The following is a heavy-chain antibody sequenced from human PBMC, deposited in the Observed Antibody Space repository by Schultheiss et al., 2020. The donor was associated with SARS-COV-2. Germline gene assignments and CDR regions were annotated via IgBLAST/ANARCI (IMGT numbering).Heavy chain of an antibody. D-gene: IGHD6-6*01. J-gene: IGHJ6*02. V-gene: IGHV3-23*01. CDR1: GFTFSSYW. CDR3: AKDFETSTITSRPISYGMDV. Sequence: GGSLRLSCAASGFTFSSYWMSWVRRAPGKGLEWVSAVGGDGGRTYYADSVKGRFTISRDNSQSTLYLQMNSLRAEDTAIYYCAKDFETSTITSRPISYGMDVWGQGTTVTVSS. CDR2: VGGDGGRT.